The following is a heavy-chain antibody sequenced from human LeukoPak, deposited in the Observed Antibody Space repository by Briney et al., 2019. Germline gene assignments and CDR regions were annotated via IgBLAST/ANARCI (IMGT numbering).Heavy chain of an antibody. CDR1: GGSISSYY. D-gene: IGHD1-26*01. CDR2: IYYSGST. CDR3: ARGRFVEGATTFLDY. V-gene: IGHV4-59*01. Sequence: SETLSLTCTVSGGSISSYYWSWIQQPPGKGLEWIGYIYYSGSTNYNPSLKSRVTISVDTSKNQFSLKLSSVTAADTAVYYCARGRFVEGATTFLDYWGQGTLVTVSS. J-gene: IGHJ4*02.